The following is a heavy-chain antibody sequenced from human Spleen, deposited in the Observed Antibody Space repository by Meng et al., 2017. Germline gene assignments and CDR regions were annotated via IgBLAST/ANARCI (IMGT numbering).Heavy chain of an antibody. CDR3: AKSQGWAADFDY. D-gene: IGHD1-26*01. CDR2: INDSGGNT. Sequence: GESLKISCAASGFTFGTHAMGWVRQAPGKGLECVSIINDSGGNTYSADSVKGRFTISRDNSKNTLSLQMNSLRAEDTAIYYCAKSQGWAADFDYWGQGTLVTVS. CDR1: GFTFGTHA. V-gene: IGHV3-23*01. J-gene: IGHJ4*02.